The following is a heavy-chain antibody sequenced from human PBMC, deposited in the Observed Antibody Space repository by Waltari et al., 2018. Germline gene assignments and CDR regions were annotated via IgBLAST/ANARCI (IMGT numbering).Heavy chain of an antibody. D-gene: IGHD1-26*01. J-gene: IGHJ4*02. CDR3: SAGTVY. CDR1: GFTFTSYW. Sequence: EVQLVESGGGLVQPGGSLRLSCAASGFTFTSYWRHWVRQAPGKGLVWLSLITSDGSTTSYGDSVKGRFTISRDNAKNTLYLQMNSLRAEDTAVYYCSAGTVYWGQGILVTVSS. V-gene: IGHV3-74*01. CDR2: ITSDGSTT.